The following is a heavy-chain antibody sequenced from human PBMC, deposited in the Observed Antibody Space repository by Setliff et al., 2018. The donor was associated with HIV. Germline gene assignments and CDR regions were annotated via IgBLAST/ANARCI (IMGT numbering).Heavy chain of an antibody. V-gene: IGHV3-48*03. D-gene: IGHD3-3*01. CDR2: ISIGSGGAI. J-gene: IGHJ6*02. CDR3: ARDYLYYNLYNGSPVYGMDV. Sequence: GSLRLSCAASGFTFSSYEMNWVRQAPGRGLEWVSSISIGSGGAIDYADSVQGRFTISRDNSKNSLYLQMNSLRVEDTAVYYCARDYLYYNLYNGSPVYGMDVWGQGTTVTVSS. CDR1: GFTFSSYE.